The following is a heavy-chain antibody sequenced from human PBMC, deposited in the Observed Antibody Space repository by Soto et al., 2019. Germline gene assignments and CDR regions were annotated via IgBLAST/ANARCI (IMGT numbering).Heavy chain of an antibody. CDR3: ARGRAYDFWSGYYPYYFDY. V-gene: IGHV4-34*01. CDR1: GGSFSGYY. CDR2: INHSGST. Sequence: PSETLSLTCAVYGGSFSGYYWSWIRQPPGKGLEWIGEINHSGSTNYNPSLKSRVTISVDTSKNQFSLKLSSVTAADTAVYYCARGRAYDFWSGYYPYYFDYRGQGTLVTVSS. J-gene: IGHJ4*02. D-gene: IGHD3-3*01.